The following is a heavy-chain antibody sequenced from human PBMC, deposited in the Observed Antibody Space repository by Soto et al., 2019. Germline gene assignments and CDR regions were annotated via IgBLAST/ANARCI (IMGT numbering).Heavy chain of an antibody. V-gene: IGHV3-30-3*01. CDR3: ARVEGYNDAFDI. Sequence: VGSLRLSCAASGFTFSSYAMHWVRQAPGKGLEWVAVISYDGSNKYYADSVKGRFTISRDNSKNTLYLQMNSLRAEDTAVYYCARVEGYNDAFDIWGQGTMVTVS. J-gene: IGHJ3*02. D-gene: IGHD1-1*01. CDR2: ISYDGSNK. CDR1: GFTFSSYA.